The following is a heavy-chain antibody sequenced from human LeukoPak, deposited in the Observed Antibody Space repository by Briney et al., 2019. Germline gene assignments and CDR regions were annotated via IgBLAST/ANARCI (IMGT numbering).Heavy chain of an antibody. V-gene: IGHV4-61*08. Sequence: PSETLSLTCTVSGGSISSGDYYWNWIRQPPGKGLEWIGYIYYSGSTNYNPSLKSRVTLSVDTSKNQFSLKLSSVTAADTAVYYCAGFRSDAFDIWGQGTMVTVSS. CDR1: GGSISSGDYY. J-gene: IGHJ3*02. CDR3: AGFRSDAFDI. D-gene: IGHD2/OR15-2a*01. CDR2: IYYSGST.